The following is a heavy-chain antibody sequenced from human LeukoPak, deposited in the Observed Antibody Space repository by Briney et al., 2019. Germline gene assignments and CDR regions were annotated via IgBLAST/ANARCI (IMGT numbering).Heavy chain of an antibody. CDR2: IKQDGSEK. D-gene: IGHD2-2*01. V-gene: IGHV3-7*01. J-gene: IGHJ4*02. Sequence: GGSLRLSCAASGFTFSDYYMSWIRQAPGKGLEWVANIKQDGSEKYYVDSVKGRFTISRDNARNSLYLQMNSLRAEDTAVYYCARARYCSSTSCYLDYWGQGTLVTVSS. CDR3: ARARYCSSTSCYLDY. CDR1: GFTFSDYY.